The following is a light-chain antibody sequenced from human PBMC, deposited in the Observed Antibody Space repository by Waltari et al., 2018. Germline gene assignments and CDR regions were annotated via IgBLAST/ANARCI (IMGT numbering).Light chain of an antibody. J-gene: IGKJ1*01. CDR1: QSINSN. CDR3: QQYNNGPPET. CDR2: EAS. Sequence: IVMTQSPATLSVSPGEGATLSCRASQSINSNVAWFQQKPGQSPRLLIYEASTRATGVPARFSGIGSGTDFTHTISSLQSEDSATYYCQQYNNGPPETFGQGTKVEIK. V-gene: IGKV3-15*01.